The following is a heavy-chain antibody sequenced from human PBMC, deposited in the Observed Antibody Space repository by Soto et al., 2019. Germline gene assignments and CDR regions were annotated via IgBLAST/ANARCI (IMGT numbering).Heavy chain of an antibody. CDR2: ITRSSNTI. J-gene: IGHJ6*02. Sequence: GGSLRLSCAASGFTFSTYSMNWVRQAPGKGLEWVSYITRSSNTIDNADSVKGRFTISRDNAKDSLYLQMNSLRDEDTAVYYCARLLDYYYGMDVWGQGTTVTVSS. D-gene: IGHD3-10*01. CDR1: GFTFSTYS. V-gene: IGHV3-48*02. CDR3: ARLLDYYYGMDV.